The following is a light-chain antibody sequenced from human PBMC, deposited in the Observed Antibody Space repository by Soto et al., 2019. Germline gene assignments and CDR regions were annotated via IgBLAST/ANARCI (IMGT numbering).Light chain of an antibody. CDR1: QRLSSNA. J-gene: IGKJ1*01. CDR3: QQHGSLPPT. CDR2: GAS. Sequence: EIVLTHYPGTLSLSPGETATLSCRASQRLSSNAIAWYQQRLGQAPRLLIFGASNRPTDIPDRFSGSGSGTDFNLSISRLEPEDFSVYYCQQHGSLPPTFGQGTRVDIK. V-gene: IGKV3-20*01.